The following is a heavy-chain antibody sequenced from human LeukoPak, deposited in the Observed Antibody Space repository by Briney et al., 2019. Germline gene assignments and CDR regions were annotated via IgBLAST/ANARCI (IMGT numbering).Heavy chain of an antibody. CDR1: GFTFSNYW. CDR2: INSDGSST. V-gene: IGHV3-74*01. CDR3: ARVVRWFDP. Sequence: GGSLRLSCAASGFTFSNYWMHWVRQAPGKGLVWVSRINSDGSSTNYADSVKGRFTISRDNGKNTLYLQMNSLRAEDTAVYYCARVVRWFDPWGQGTLVNVSS. J-gene: IGHJ5*02.